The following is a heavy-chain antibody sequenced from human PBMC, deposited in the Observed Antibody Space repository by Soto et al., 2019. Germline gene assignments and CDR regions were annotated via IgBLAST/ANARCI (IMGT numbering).Heavy chain of an antibody. J-gene: IGHJ4*02. D-gene: IGHD3-10*01. CDR1: GYTFASDG. Sequence: QVQLVQSGAEVKKPGASVKVSCKASGYTFASDGISWVRQAPGQGLEWMGWISAYNGNTNYAQKLQGRVTMTTDTSTSTAYMELRSLRSDDTAVSYCARALTYYYGSGSPNLDYWGQGTLVTVSS. V-gene: IGHV1-18*01. CDR3: ARALTYYYGSGSPNLDY. CDR2: ISAYNGNT.